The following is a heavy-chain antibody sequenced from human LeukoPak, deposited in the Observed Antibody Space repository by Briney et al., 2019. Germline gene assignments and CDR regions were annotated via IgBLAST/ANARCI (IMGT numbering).Heavy chain of an antibody. CDR3: ARAGVATTHNWFDP. V-gene: IGHV3-7*03. Sequence: XXXXGXXWVANINQYGNEKFYVDSVKGRFTISRDNAKNSLYLQMNSLRAEDTAVYYCARAGVATTHNWFDPWGQGTLVTVSS. J-gene: IGHJ5*02. D-gene: IGHD5-12*01. CDR2: INQYGNEK.